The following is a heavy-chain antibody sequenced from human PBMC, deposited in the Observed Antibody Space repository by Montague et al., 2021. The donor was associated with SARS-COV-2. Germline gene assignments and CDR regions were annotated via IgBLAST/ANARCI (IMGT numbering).Heavy chain of an antibody. D-gene: IGHD1-26*01. V-gene: IGHV3-53*01. Sequence: SRRLSLSASGFAVNSNYMSWVRQAPGKGLEWVALIYSGGDTTYAVSVRDRFTISRDNSKNALYLQMNSLRVEDTAVFYCARGRVGATWAFDIWGQGTMVTMSS. CDR1: GFAVNSNY. CDR2: IYSGGDT. CDR3: ARGRVGATWAFDI. J-gene: IGHJ3*02.